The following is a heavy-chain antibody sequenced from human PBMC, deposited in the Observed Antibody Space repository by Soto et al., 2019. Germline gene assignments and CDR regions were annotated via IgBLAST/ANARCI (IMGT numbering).Heavy chain of an antibody. CDR1: GYSVSSDDYY. J-gene: IGHJ4*02. CDR2: IYDSGRT. CDR3: ATQSPGDY. Sequence: PSETLSLTCTVSGYSVSSDDYYWSWIRQPPGKGLEWVGYIYDSGRTKYNPSLQSRVTISVDTSKNQFSLKLSAVTEADTAVYYCATQSPGDYWSQGTLVTVSS. V-gene: IGHV4-61*08.